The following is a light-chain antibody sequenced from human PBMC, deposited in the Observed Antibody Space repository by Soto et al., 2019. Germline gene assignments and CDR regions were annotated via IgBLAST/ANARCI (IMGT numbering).Light chain of an antibody. Sequence: EIVLTQSPATLSLSPGERATLSCRASQTVRNNYLAWYQQKPGQAPRLLIYDASSRATGIPDRFSGGGSGTDFTLTISRLEPEDFAVYYCQQFSSYPLTFGQGTRLEIK. V-gene: IGKV3-20*01. CDR2: DAS. CDR3: QQFSSYPLT. J-gene: IGKJ5*01. CDR1: QTVRNNY.